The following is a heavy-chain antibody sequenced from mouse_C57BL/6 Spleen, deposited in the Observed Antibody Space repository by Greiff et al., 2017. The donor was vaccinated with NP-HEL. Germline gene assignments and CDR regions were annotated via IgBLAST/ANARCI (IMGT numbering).Heavy chain of an antibody. V-gene: IGHV3-6*01. CDR1: GYSITSGYY. CDR2: ISYDGSN. CDR3: ARGGTGTWYFDV. D-gene: IGHD4-1*01. J-gene: IGHJ1*03. Sequence: DVKLQESGPGLVKPSQSLSLTCSVTGYSITSGYYWNWIRQFPGNKLEWMGYISYDGSNNYNPSLKNRISITRDTSKNQFFLKLNSVTTEDTATYYCARGGTGTWYFDVWGTGTTVTVSS.